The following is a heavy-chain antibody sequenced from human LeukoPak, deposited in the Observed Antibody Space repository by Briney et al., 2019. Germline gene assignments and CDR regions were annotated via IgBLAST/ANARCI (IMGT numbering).Heavy chain of an antibody. J-gene: IGHJ4*02. CDR1: GVTVSSNC. CDR3: ARESGSYYGVTLDY. Sequence: GGSLRLSCAASGVTVSSNCMSWVRQAPGKGLEWVSVIYSGGRTEYADSVKGRFTISRDNSKNTLYLQMNSLRAEDTAVYYCARESGSYYGVTLDYWGQGTLVTVSS. D-gene: IGHD1-26*01. CDR2: IYSGGRT. V-gene: IGHV3-66*01.